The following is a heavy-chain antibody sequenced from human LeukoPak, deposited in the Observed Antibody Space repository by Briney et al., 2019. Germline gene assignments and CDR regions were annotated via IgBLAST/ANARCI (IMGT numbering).Heavy chain of an antibody. D-gene: IGHD3-3*01. CDR3: ARSDPPYYDFWSGYQTYNWFDP. J-gene: IGHJ5*02. Sequence: PSETLSLTCTVSGGSISSYYWSWIRQPAGKGLEWIGRIYTSGSSNYNPSLKSRVTMSVDTSKNHFSLKLSSVTAADTAVYYCARSDPPYYDFWSGYQTYNWFDPWGQGTLVTVSS. CDR2: IYTSGSS. CDR1: GGSISSYY. V-gene: IGHV4-4*07.